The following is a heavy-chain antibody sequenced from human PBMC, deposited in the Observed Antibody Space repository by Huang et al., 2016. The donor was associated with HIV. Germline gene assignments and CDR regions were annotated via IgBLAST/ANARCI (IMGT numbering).Heavy chain of an antibody. V-gene: IGHV4-4*07. Sequence: QVQLQESGPGLVKPSETLSLTCTVSGGSISTYYWSWIRQSAGKGLEWIGRFYTSGNTNYKPSLRSRVTMSVDTSKNQFSPRLTSVTAADTAVYYCARENEFCGSTNCHHYYYGLDVWGQGTTVTVSS. D-gene: IGHD2-2*01. CDR3: ARENEFCGSTNCHHYYYGLDV. CDR2: FYTSGNT. CDR1: GGSISTYY. J-gene: IGHJ6*02.